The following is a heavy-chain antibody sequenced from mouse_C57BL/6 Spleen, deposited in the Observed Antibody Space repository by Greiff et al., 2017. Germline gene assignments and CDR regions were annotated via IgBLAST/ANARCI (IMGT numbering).Heavy chain of an antibody. CDR3: ARAGYDYDKGGYFDV. V-gene: IGHV1-52*01. D-gene: IGHD2-4*01. CDR2: IDPSDSET. CDR1: GYTFTSYW. J-gene: IGHJ1*03. Sequence: VQLQQPGAELVRPGSSVKLSCKASGYTFTSYWLHWVKQRPIQGLEWIGNIDPSDSETHYNQKVKDKATLTVDKSSSTAYRQLSSLTSEDSAVYYGARAGYDYDKGGYFDVWGTGTTVTVSS.